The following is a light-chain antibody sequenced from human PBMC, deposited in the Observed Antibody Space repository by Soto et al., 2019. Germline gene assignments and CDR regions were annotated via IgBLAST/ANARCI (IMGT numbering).Light chain of an antibody. CDR2: EVR. CDR3: TSYTTSTTQV. J-gene: IGLJ2*01. Sequence: QSVLTQAASVSGSPGQSITISCTGTSSDVGSYNYVSWYQQHPGKAPKLMIYEVRNRPSGVSDRFSGSKSGKTASLTIFGLQAEDEADYYCTSYTTSTTQVFGGGTQLTVL. V-gene: IGLV2-14*01. CDR1: SSDVGSYNY.